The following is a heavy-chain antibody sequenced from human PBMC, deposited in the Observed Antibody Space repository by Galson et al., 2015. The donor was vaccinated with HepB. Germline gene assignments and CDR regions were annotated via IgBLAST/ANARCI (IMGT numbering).Heavy chain of an antibody. V-gene: IGHV3-21*06. J-gene: IGHJ4*02. CDR1: GFTFSSYS. CDR2: ISGSSTYI. CDR3: ARGERATRSSVY. Sequence: SLRLSCAASGFTFSSYSMSWVRQAPGKGLEWVSSISGSSTYIYYADSVKGRFTISRDNAKNSLYLQINSLRAEDTAVYYCARGERATRSSVYWGQGTLVTVFS. D-gene: IGHD6-6*01.